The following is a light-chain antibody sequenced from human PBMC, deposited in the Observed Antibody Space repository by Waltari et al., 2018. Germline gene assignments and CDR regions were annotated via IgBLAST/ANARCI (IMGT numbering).Light chain of an antibody. V-gene: IGKV1-39*01. CDR3: QQSYIMPWT. J-gene: IGKJ1*01. Sequence: DIQMTQSPSSLSASVGDRVTITCRASQSISSDLNWYQEKPGRARKLLTYAASNLPSGVPSRFRGSGSATDFTLTISSLQPEDFATYYCQQSYIMPWTFGQGTKVEIK. CDR2: AAS. CDR1: QSISSD.